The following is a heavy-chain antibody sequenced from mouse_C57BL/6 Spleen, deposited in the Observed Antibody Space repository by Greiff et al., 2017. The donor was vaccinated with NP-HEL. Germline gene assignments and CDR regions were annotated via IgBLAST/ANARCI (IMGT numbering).Heavy chain of an antibody. CDR2: IDPENGDT. CDR1: GFNIKDDY. CDR3: TTRGPGY. V-gene: IGHV14-4*01. Sequence: VQLQQSGAELVRPGDSVKLSCTASGFNIKDDYMHWVKQRPEQGLEWIGWIDPENGDTEYASKFQGKATITADTSSNTAYLQLSSLTSEDTAVYYCTTRGPGYWGQGTTLTVSS. J-gene: IGHJ2*01.